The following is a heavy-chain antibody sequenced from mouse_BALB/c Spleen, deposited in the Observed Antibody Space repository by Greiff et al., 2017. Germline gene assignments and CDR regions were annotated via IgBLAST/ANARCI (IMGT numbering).Heavy chain of an antibody. Sequence: VQLQQPGAELVMPGASVKMSCKASGYTFTDYWMHWVKQRPGQGLEWIGAIDTSDSYTSYNQKFKGKATLTVDESSSTAYMQLSSLTSEDSAVYYCARSGDYWGQGTTLTVSS. CDR1: GYTFTDYW. V-gene: IGHV1-69*01. CDR3: ARSGDY. J-gene: IGHJ2*01. CDR2: IDTSDSYT.